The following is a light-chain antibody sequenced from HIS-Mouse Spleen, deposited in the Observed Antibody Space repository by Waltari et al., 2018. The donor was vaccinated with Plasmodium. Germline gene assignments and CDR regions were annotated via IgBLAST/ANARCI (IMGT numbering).Light chain of an antibody. Sequence: QSALTQPASVSGSPGQSITISCTGTSSDVGGYNYVSWYQQHPGNAPKLMIYDVSKLPSGVSNRFSGSKSGNTASLTISGLQAEDEADYYCSSYTSSSTRVFGGGTKLTVL. J-gene: IGLJ3*02. V-gene: IGLV2-14*03. CDR2: DVS. CDR1: SSDVGGYNY. CDR3: SSYTSSSTRV.